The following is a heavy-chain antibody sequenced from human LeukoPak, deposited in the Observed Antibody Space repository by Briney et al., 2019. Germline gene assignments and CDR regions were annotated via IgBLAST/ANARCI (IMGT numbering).Heavy chain of an antibody. J-gene: IGHJ4*02. D-gene: IGHD6-13*01. CDR1: GYTFTSYG. Sequence: ASVKVSCKASGYTFTSYGISWVRQAPGQGLEWMGWISAYNGNTKYAQKVQGRVTMTTDTSTSTVYMELRSLRSDDTAVYYCARSPGIGAAGTVDYWGQGALVTVSS. CDR2: ISAYNGNT. CDR3: ARSPGIGAAGTVDY. V-gene: IGHV1-18*01.